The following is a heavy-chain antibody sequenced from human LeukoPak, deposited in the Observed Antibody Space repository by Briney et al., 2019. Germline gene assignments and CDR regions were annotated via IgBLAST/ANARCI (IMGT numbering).Heavy chain of an antibody. CDR3: ARVNGGSYKLWGGREQNWFDP. Sequence: ASVKVSCKASGYTFTSYGISWVRQATGQGLEWMGWMNPNSGNTGYAQKFQGRVTMTRNTSISTAYMELSSLRSEDTAVYYCARVNGGSYKLWGGREQNWFDPWGQGTLVTVSS. V-gene: IGHV1-8*02. J-gene: IGHJ5*02. D-gene: IGHD1-26*01. CDR1: GYTFTSYG. CDR2: MNPNSGNT.